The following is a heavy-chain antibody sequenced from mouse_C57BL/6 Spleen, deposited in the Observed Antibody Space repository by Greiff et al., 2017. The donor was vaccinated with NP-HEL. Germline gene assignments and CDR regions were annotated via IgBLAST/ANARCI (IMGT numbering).Heavy chain of an antibody. Sequence: VKLMESGPGLVAPSQSLSITCTVSGFSLTSYAISWVRQPPGKGLEWLGVIWTGGGTNYNSALKSRLSISKDNSKSQVFLKMNSLQTDDTARYYCARTNYGSSYAGFDYWGQGTTLTVSS. CDR1: GFSLTSYA. CDR2: IWTGGGT. J-gene: IGHJ2*01. V-gene: IGHV2-9-1*01. D-gene: IGHD1-1*01. CDR3: ARTNYGSSYAGFDY.